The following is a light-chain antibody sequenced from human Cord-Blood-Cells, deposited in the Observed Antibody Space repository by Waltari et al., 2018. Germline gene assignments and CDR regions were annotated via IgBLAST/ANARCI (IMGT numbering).Light chain of an antibody. Sequence: QSALTQPASVSGSPGQSITISCTGTSSDVGSYNLVSWYQQHPAKAPKLMIYEVSKRPSGVSNRSSGSKSGNTASLTISGLQAEDEADYYCCSYAGSSTYVFGTGTKVTVL. CDR3: CSYAGSSTYV. J-gene: IGLJ1*01. CDR2: EVS. V-gene: IGLV2-23*02. CDR1: SSDVGSYNL.